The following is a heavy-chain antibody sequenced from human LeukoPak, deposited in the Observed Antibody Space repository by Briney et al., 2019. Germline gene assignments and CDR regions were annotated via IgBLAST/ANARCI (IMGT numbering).Heavy chain of an antibody. J-gene: IGHJ5*02. D-gene: IGHD3-16*01. CDR3: ARLYTTLTRPIWGRFDP. CDR2: LYLGDSTT. CDR1: GFRFPYYW. Sequence: GEALEIPFWGSGFRFPYYWHGWGRPVSGKGLGRLRILYLGDSTTRYSPSFQGQVTIATDKSINTTYLQWSSLTASDTATYYSARLYTTLTRPIWGRFDPWGQGTLVTVYS. V-gene: IGHV5-51*01.